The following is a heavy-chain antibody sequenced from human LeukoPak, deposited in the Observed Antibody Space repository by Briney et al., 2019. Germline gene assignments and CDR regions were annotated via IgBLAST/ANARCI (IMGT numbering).Heavy chain of an antibody. CDR2: IYYSGST. CDR1: SGSISSGGYY. CDR3: ARGKYQLPEFDY. J-gene: IGHJ4*02. Sequence: PSQTLSLTCTVSSGSISSGGYYWSWIRQHPGKGLEWIGYIYYSGSTYYNPSLKSRVTISVDTSKNQFSLKLSSVTAADTAVYYCARGKYQLPEFDYWGQGTLVTVSS. V-gene: IGHV4-31*03. D-gene: IGHD2-2*01.